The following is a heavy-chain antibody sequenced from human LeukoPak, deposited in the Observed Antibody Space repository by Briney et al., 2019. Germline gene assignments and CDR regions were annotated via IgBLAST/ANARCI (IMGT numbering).Heavy chain of an antibody. Sequence: GGSLRLSCAASGFTFSSYAMSWVRQAPGKGLEWVSAISGGGSSTYYADSVKGRFTISRDNSKNTLYLQMNSLRAEDTAVYYCAKDRSRSSGWYRGDYWGQGTLVTVFS. CDR3: AKDRSRSSGWYRGDY. V-gene: IGHV3-23*01. CDR1: GFTFSSYA. D-gene: IGHD6-19*01. CDR2: ISGGGSST. J-gene: IGHJ4*02.